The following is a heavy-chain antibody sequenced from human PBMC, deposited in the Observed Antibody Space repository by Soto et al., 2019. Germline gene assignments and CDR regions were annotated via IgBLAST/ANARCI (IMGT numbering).Heavy chain of an antibody. CDR2: ISYDGSNK. CDR3: AKDPPPSAIFGFFDYFDY. Sequence: GGSLRLSCAASGFTFSSYGMHWVRQAPGKGLEWVAVISYDGSNKYYADSVKGRFTISRDNSKNTLYLQMNSLRAEDTAVYYCAKDPPPSAIFGFFDYFDYWGQGTLVTVSS. CDR1: GFTFSSYG. J-gene: IGHJ4*02. V-gene: IGHV3-30*18. D-gene: IGHD3-3*01.